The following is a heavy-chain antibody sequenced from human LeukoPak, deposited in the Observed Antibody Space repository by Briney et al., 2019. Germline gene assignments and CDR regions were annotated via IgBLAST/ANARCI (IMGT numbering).Heavy chain of an antibody. D-gene: IGHD3-3*01. CDR2: IYSGGST. CDR3: AKQGEWYGFDY. CDR1: GFTVSSNY. Sequence: PGGSLRLSCAASGFTVSSNYMSWVRQAPGKGLEWVSVIYSGGSTYYADSVKGRFTISRDNSKNTLYLQMNSLRAGDTAVYYCAKQGEWYGFDYWGQGTLVTVSS. J-gene: IGHJ4*02. V-gene: IGHV3-66*04.